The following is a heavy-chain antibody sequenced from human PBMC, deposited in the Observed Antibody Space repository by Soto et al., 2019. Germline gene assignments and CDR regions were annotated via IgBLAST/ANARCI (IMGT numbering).Heavy chain of an antibody. D-gene: IGHD5-12*01. CDR3: AKDRGYSGYDPIDY. J-gene: IGHJ4*02. CDR2: ISYDGSNK. CDR1: GFTFSSYG. V-gene: IGHV3-30*18. Sequence: PXGSLILSCSASGFTFSSYGMHWVRQAPGKGLEWVAVISYDGSNKYYADSVKGRFTISRDNSKNTLYLQMNSLRAEDTAVYYCAKDRGYSGYDPIDYWGQGTLVTVSS.